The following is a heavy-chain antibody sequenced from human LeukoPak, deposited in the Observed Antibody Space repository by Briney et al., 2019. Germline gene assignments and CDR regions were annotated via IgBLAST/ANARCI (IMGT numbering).Heavy chain of an antibody. D-gene: IGHD3-10*01. CDR2: IYTSGST. V-gene: IGHV4-4*07. CDR1: GGSISSYY. J-gene: IGHJ4*02. Sequence: SETLSLTCTVSGGSISSYYWSWIRQPAGKGLEWIGRIYTSGSTNYNPSLKSRVTISVEMSKNQFSLKLSSVTAADTAVYYCAHTSSGSYYGYYFDYWGQGTLVTVSS. CDR3: AHTSSGSYYGYYFDY.